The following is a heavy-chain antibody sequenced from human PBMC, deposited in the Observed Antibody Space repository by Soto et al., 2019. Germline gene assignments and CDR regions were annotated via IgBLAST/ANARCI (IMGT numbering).Heavy chain of an antibody. CDR1: GGSISSSSYY. J-gene: IGHJ4*02. V-gene: IGHV4-39*01. CDR2: IDYSGST. CDR3: ARQPRIVGATPMAYYFDY. Sequence: SETLSLTCTVSGGSISSSSYYWGWIRQPPGKGLEWIGSIDYSGSTYYNPSLKSRVTISVDTSKNQFSLKLSSVTAADTAVYYCARQPRIVGATPMAYYFDYWGQGTLVTVSS. D-gene: IGHD1-26*01.